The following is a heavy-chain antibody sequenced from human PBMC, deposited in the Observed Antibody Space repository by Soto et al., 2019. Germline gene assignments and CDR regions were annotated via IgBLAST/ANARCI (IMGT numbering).Heavy chain of an antibody. Sequence: GGSLRLSCAASGFIFSTYGMHWVRQAPGKGLEWLSVISYDGNNKYYADSVKGRFTISRDNSKNTLWLQMDSLRTEDTAVYYCAKDLLLTTITTVGDWGQGTLVTVSS. V-gene: IGHV3-30*18. CDR3: AKDLLLTTITTVGD. J-gene: IGHJ4*02. CDR1: GFIFSTYG. D-gene: IGHD4-17*01. CDR2: ISYDGNNK.